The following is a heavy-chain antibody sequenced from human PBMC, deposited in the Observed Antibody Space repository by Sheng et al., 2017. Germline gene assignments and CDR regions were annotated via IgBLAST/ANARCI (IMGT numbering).Heavy chain of an antibody. D-gene: IGHD1-26*01. CDR3: ARGGGTKTSQFYGLDG. V-gene: IGHV3-11*01. Sequence: QEQLVESGGGLVKPGGSLRLSCAASDFIFSDYYMSWIRQAPGKGLEWISFISSTGVTTYSADSVRGRFTVSRDNARNSLYLQMSSLRADDTAVYYCARGGGTKTSQFYGLDGLGP. CDR2: ISSTGVTT. CDR1: DFIFSDYY. J-gene: IGHJ6*02.